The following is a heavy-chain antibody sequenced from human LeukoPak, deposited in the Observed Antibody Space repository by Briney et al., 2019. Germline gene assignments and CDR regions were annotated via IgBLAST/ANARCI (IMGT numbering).Heavy chain of an antibody. D-gene: IGHD3-22*01. CDR2: VFYSGST. CDR1: GGSLSSYY. Sequence: SETLSLTCTVSGGSLSSYYWSWIRQPPGKGLEWIGYVFYSGSTIYNPSLKSRVTISGDTSKNQFSLKLSSVTPADTAVYYCAGEHSGGYRLDYWGQGTLVTVSS. V-gene: IGHV4-59*01. J-gene: IGHJ4*02. CDR3: AGEHSGGYRLDY.